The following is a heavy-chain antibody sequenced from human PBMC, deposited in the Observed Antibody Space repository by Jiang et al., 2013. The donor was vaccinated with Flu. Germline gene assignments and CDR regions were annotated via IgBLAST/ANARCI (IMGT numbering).Heavy chain of an antibody. V-gene: IGHV5-51*01. Sequence: QLVESGAEVRKPGESLKISCKGFGYDFNDHWIGWVRQMPGKGLEWMGFIYPGESYSAYRPSFQGQVTFSADKSISTAYLQWSSLRASDTAIYYCAKHPRQRTQNDAFDIWGQGTMVTVSS. D-gene: IGHD6-25*01. CDR1: GYDFNDHW. CDR3: AKHPRQRTQNDAFDI. J-gene: IGHJ3*02. CDR2: IYPGESYS.